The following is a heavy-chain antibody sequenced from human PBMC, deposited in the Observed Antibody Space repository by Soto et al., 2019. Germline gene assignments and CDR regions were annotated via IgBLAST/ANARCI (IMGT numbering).Heavy chain of an antibody. CDR3: ARSGGSTFNWFDP. CDR2: LYYSGNT. V-gene: IGHV4-39*01. CDR1: GGSISSFNYF. Sequence: QLQLQESGPGLVKPSETLSLTCTVSGGSISSFNYFWGWIRQPPGKGLEWIGSLYYSGNTYYNPSFQSRVTISVDTSKKQCTLTLRSVTAADTAVYYCARSGGSTFNWFDPWGQGTLVTVSP. D-gene: IGHD2-15*01. J-gene: IGHJ5*02.